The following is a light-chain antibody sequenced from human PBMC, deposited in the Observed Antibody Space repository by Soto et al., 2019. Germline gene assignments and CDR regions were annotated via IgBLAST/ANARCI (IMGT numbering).Light chain of an antibody. J-gene: IGLJ1*01. CDR1: SSNIGAGYD. CDR2: ANS. Sequence: QTVLTQPPSVSGATRQRVTISCTGSSSNIGAGYDVHWYQQLPGTAPKLLIYANSKRPSGVPDRFSGSKSGTSGSLAITGLQAEDEADYYCQSYDRSLSGYVFGTGTKVTVL. CDR3: QSYDRSLSGYV. V-gene: IGLV1-40*01.